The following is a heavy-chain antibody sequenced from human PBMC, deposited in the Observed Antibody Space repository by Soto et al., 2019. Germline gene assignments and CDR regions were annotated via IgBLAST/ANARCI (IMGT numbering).Heavy chain of an antibody. Sequence: PSETLSLTCTVSGGSISSSSYYWGWIRQPPGKGLEWIGSIYYSGSTYYNPSLKSRVTISVDTSKNQFSLKLSSVTAADTAVYYCARIGMSITMVRRKDFDYWGQGTLVTVSS. D-gene: IGHD3-10*01. J-gene: IGHJ4*02. CDR1: GGSISSSSYY. V-gene: IGHV4-39*01. CDR2: IYYSGST. CDR3: ARIGMSITMVRRKDFDY.